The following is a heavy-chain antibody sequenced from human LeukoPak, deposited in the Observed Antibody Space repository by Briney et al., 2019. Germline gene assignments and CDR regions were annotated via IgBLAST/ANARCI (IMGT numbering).Heavy chain of an antibody. Sequence: GGSLRLSCAASGFTFSSYSMNWVRQARGKGLEWVSSISSSSSYIYYADSVKGRFTISRDNAKNSLYLQMNSLRAEDTAVYYCARDATEWEPYAFDIWGQGTMVTVSS. V-gene: IGHV3-21*01. D-gene: IGHD1-26*01. CDR3: ARDATEWEPYAFDI. CDR2: ISSSSSYI. CDR1: GFTFSSYS. J-gene: IGHJ3*02.